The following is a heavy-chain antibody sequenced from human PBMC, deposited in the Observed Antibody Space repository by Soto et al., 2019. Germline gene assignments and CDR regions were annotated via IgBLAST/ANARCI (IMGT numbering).Heavy chain of an antibody. V-gene: IGHV1-69*05. CDR2: IVPIYRTA. CDR3: ARELRSPDYYDSSGYYYLHVRSGYYYYYGMDV. Sequence: GASVKVSCKASGGTFSSYRINWVRQAPGQGLEWVGGIVPIYRTADYAQKLQGRVTMTTDTSTSTAYMELRSLRSDDTAVYYCARELRSPDYYDSSGYYYLHVRSGYYYYYGMDVWGQGTTVTVSS. D-gene: IGHD3-22*01. CDR1: GGTFSSYR. J-gene: IGHJ6*02.